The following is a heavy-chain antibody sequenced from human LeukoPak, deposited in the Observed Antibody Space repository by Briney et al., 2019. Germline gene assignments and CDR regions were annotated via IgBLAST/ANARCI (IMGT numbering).Heavy chain of an antibody. CDR1: GFTFSSYA. CDR2: IGGSGGST. D-gene: IGHD3-22*01. J-gene: IGHJ4*02. Sequence: GGSLRLSCAASGFTFSSYAMSWVRQAPGKGLEWVSAIGGSGGSTYYADSVKGRFTISRDNSKNTLYLQMNSLRAEDTAVYYCAKEPYSSGYYYSLDYWGQGTLVTVSS. CDR3: AKEPYSSGYYYSLDY. V-gene: IGHV3-23*01.